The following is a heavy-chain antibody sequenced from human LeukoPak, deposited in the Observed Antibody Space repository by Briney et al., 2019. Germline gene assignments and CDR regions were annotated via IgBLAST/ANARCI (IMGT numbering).Heavy chain of an antibody. CDR1: GESFSGYY. D-gene: IGHD2-8*02. J-gene: IGHJ5*02. CDR2: INHSGST. V-gene: IGHV4-34*01. CDR3: ARGGDIVLVVYASGVWFDL. Sequence: SETLSLTCAVYGESFSGYYWSWIRQPPGKGLEWIGEINHSGSTNYNPSLKSRVTISVDTSKNQFSLKLSSVAAADTAVYYCARGGDIVLVVYASGVWFDLWGQGTLVTVSS.